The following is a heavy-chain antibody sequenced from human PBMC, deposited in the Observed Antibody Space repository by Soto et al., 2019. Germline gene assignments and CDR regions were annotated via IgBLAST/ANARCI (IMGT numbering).Heavy chain of an antibody. CDR1: GFTFSSYA. Sequence: QVQLVESGGGVVQPGRSLRLSCAASGFTFSSYAMHWVRQAPGKGLEWVAVISYDGSNKYYADSVKGRFTISRDNSKNTLYLQMNSLRAEDTAVYYCARDRGEWFGELSAGYYYYYGMDVWGQGTTVTVSS. CDR3: ARDRGEWFGELSAGYYYYYGMDV. D-gene: IGHD3-10*01. J-gene: IGHJ6*02. V-gene: IGHV3-30-3*01. CDR2: ISYDGSNK.